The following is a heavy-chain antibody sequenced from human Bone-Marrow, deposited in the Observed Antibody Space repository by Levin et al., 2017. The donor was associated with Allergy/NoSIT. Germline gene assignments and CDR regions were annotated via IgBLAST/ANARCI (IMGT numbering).Heavy chain of an antibody. CDR3: ARRTGTAATSYCFDY. J-gene: IGHJ4*02. V-gene: IGHV3-74*01. Sequence: PGGSLRLSCVASGFTFSSSWMHWVRQVPGKGLVWVSLISSDGSDTRYADSVKGRFTISRDNAKNTVYLQMNSLRAEDAAVYYCARRTGTAATSYCFDYWGQGTLVAVSS. CDR2: ISSDGSDT. CDR1: GFTFSSSW. D-gene: IGHD6-25*01.